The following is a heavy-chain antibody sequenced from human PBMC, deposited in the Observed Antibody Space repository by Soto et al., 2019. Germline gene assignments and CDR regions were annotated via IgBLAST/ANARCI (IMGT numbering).Heavy chain of an antibody. CDR2: IYHSGST. J-gene: IGHJ5*02. CDR1: GGSVSSSNC. CDR3: ARGAIAGRINWFGP. Sequence: KTSETLSLTCAVSGGSVSSSNCWSWVRQPPGKGLEWIGEIYHSGSTNYNPSLKSRVTISVDKSQNQFYLKLRYVTPAEPAVYYCARGAIAGRINWFGPWGQGTLVTLSS. V-gene: IGHV4-4*02. D-gene: IGHD1-20*01.